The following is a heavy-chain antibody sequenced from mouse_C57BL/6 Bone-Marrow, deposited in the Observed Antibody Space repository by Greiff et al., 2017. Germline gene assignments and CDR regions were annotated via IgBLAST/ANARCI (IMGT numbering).Heavy chain of an antibody. CDR1: GFNIKNTY. V-gene: IGHV14-3*01. D-gene: IGHD1-1*01. CDR2: IDPANGNT. CDR3: ATYYYGSSRDYAMDY. J-gene: IGHJ4*01. Sequence: VQLQQSVAELVRPGASVKLSCTASGFNIKNTYMHWVKQRPEQGLEWIGRIDPANGNTKYAPKFQGKATITADTSSNTAYLQLSSLTSEDTAIYYCATYYYGSSRDYAMDYWGQGTSVTVSS.